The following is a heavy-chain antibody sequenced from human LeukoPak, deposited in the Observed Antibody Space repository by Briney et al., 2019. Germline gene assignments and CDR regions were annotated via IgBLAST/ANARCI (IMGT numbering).Heavy chain of an antibody. CDR3: ATPLRGYDPPYFDY. J-gene: IGHJ4*02. CDR1: GYTLTELS. D-gene: IGHD5-12*01. CDR2: FDPEDGET. V-gene: IGHV1-24*01. Sequence: ASVKVSCKVSGYTLTELSMHWVRQAPGKGLEWMGGFDPEDGETIYAQKFQGRVTMTEDTPTDTAYMELSSLRSEDTAVYYCATPLRGYDPPYFDYWGQGTLVTVSS.